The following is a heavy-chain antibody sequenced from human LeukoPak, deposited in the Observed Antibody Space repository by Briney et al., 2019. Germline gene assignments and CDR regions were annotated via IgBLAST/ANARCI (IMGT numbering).Heavy chain of an antibody. D-gene: IGHD6-13*01. CDR1: GYTFTSYD. J-gene: IGHJ5*02. CDR2: MNPNSGNT. V-gene: IGHV1-8*01. CDR3: ARVGSSSWYSRFDP. Sequence: ASVKVSCKASGYTFTSYDINWVRQATGQGLEWMGWMNPNSGNTGYAQKFQGRVTMTRNTSISTAHMELSSLRSEDTAVYYCARVGSSSWYSRFDPWGQGTLVTVSS.